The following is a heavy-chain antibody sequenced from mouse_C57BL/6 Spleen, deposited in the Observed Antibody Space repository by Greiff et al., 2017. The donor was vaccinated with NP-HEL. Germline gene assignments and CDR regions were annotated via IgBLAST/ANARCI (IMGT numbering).Heavy chain of an antibody. V-gene: IGHV1-55*01. J-gene: IGHJ3*01. CDR1: GYTFTSYW. Sequence: QVQLKESGAELVKPGASVKMSCKASGYTFTSYWITWVKQRPGQGLEWIGDIYPGSGSTNYNEKFKSKATLTVDTSSSTAYMQLSSLTSEDSAVYYCAREGNYLFAYWGQGTLVTVSA. CDR3: AREGNYLFAY. CDR2: IYPGSGST. D-gene: IGHD2-1*01.